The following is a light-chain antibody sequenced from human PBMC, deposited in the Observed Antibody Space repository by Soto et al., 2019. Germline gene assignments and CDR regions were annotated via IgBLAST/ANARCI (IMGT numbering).Light chain of an antibody. J-gene: IGKJ1*01. CDR2: GAS. V-gene: IGKV3-15*01. CDR1: LSVSSN. Sequence: EIVLTQSPGTLSLSPGERATLSCRTSLSVSSNLAWYQQKPGQAPSLLICGASTRATGIPARFNGSGSGTEFALTISSLQSEDFAVYYCQQYNNWTFGQGTKVDIK. CDR3: QQYNNWT.